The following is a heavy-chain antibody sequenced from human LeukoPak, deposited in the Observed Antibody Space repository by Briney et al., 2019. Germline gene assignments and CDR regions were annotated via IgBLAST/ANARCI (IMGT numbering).Heavy chain of an antibody. D-gene: IGHD5-18*01. CDR2: MNPNSGNT. Sequence: ASVKVSCKASGYTFTSYDINWVRQATGQGLEWMGWMNPNSGNTGYAQKFQGRVTITRNTSISTAYMELSSLRSEDTAVYYCARDRGYSYGRHFDYWGQGTLVTVSS. CDR3: ARDRGYSYGRHFDY. V-gene: IGHV1-8*03. CDR1: GYTFTSYD. J-gene: IGHJ4*02.